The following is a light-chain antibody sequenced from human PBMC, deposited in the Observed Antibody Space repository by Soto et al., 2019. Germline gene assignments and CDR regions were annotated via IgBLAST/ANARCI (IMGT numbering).Light chain of an antibody. CDR2: GHT. Sequence: QLVLTQPPSVSGAPGQRVTISCTGSRSNIGAGYDVHWYQQLPGTAPKLLIYGHTNRPSGVPDRFSGSKSGTSASLAITGLQAEDEADYYCQSYDSGQVVFGGGTKVTVL. CDR3: QSYDSGQVV. V-gene: IGLV1-40*01. J-gene: IGLJ2*01. CDR1: RSNIGAGYD.